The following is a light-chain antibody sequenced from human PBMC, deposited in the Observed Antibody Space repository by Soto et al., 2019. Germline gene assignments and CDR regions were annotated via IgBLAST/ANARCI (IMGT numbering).Light chain of an antibody. CDR3: QQRNDWSLT. V-gene: IGKV3-11*01. Sequence: IVLTQSPVTLSLSPGERATLSCRASQTISNFLSWYQQKPGQAPRLLIYDTSNRASGIPARFSGSGSGTDFTLTISSVEPEDFALYYCQQRNDWSLTFGGGTEVEI. CDR1: QTISNF. J-gene: IGKJ4*01. CDR2: DTS.